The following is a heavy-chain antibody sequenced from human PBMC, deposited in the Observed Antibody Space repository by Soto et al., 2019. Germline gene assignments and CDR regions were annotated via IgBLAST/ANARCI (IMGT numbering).Heavy chain of an antibody. Sequence: QVQLVESGGGVVQPGRSLRLSCAASGFTFSSYGMHWVRQAPGKGLEWVAVISYDGSNKYYADSVKGRFTISRDNSKNTLYLEMNNLRAEDTAVYYCAKAVSSTYYDFWSGYRLDAFDIWGQGTMVPVSS. CDR2: ISYDGSNK. J-gene: IGHJ3*02. CDR3: AKAVSSTYYDFWSGYRLDAFDI. D-gene: IGHD3-3*01. V-gene: IGHV3-30*18. CDR1: GFTFSSYG.